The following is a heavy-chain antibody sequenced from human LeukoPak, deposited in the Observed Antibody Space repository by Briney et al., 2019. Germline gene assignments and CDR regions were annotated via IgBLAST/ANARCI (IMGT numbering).Heavy chain of an antibody. CDR1: GFTLSTYG. Sequence: GGSLRLSCVASGFTLSTYGMHWVRQAPGKGLEWVAFIRYDGSDKFYGDSVKGRFTTSRDNSKNTLYLQMSRLRVEDTAVNYCAKDLDCSGGTCHKAFDCWGQGTLVTVSS. V-gene: IGHV3-30*02. CDR2: IRYDGSDK. D-gene: IGHD2-15*01. J-gene: IGHJ4*02. CDR3: AKDLDCSGGTCHKAFDC.